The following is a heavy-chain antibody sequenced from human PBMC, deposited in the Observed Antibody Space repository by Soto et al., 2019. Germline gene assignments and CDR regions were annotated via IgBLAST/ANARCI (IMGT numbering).Heavy chain of an antibody. Sequence: SDTLSVTCTVSGGSIIRADYYWSWIRQPPGKGLEWIGYIYYSGSTYYNPSLKSRVTISVDTSKNQFSLKLSSVTAADTAVYYCARGNWFDPWGQGTRVT. CDR3: ARGNWFDP. J-gene: IGHJ5*02. CDR1: GGSIIRADYY. CDR2: IYYSGST. V-gene: IGHV4-30-4*02.